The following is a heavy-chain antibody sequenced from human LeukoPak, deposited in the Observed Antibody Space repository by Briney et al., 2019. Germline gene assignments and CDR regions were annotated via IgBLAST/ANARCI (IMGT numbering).Heavy chain of an antibody. Sequence: PGGSLRLSCAASGFTFSDYYMSWIRQAPGKGLEWVSYISSSGSTIYYADSVKGRFTISRDNSKNTLYLQMNSLRAEDTAVYYCAKGGWDPPPSDAFDIWGQGTMVTVSS. D-gene: IGHD6-19*01. CDR2: ISSSGSTI. V-gene: IGHV3-11*01. J-gene: IGHJ3*02. CDR3: AKGGWDPPPSDAFDI. CDR1: GFTFSDYY.